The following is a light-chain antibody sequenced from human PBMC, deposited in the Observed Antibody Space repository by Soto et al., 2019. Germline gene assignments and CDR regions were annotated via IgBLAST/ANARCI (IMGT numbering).Light chain of an antibody. Sequence: EIVMTQSPVTLSVSPGETANLSCRASQTVTSNLAWYQQKPGRSPRLLIYGASNRAAGIPARFSGSGSGTDFTLTINSLEPEDFAVYYCQQRSNWPPITFGQGTRLEIK. J-gene: IGKJ5*01. CDR2: GAS. CDR1: QTVTSN. CDR3: QQRSNWPPIT. V-gene: IGKV3-11*01.